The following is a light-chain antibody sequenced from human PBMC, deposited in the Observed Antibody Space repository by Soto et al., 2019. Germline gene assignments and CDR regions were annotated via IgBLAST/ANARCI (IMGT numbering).Light chain of an antibody. V-gene: IGLV2-14*01. CDR2: EVS. CDR3: SSFTPSNTWV. Sequence: QSVLTQPASVSGSPGQSITISCTGTSSDVGDYNFVSWYQQYPGKAPKLLIYEVSNRPSGVSNRFSGSKSGNTASLTISGLQAEDEADYYCSSFTPSNTWVFGGGTKVTVL. J-gene: IGLJ3*02. CDR1: SSDVGDYNF.